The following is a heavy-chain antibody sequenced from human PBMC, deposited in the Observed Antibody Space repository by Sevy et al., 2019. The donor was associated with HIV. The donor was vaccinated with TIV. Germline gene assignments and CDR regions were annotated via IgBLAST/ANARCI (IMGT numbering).Heavy chain of an antibody. CDR3: ARVPRITIFGVVISNIDY. Sequence: SETLSLTCAVYGGSFSGYYWSWIRQPPGKGLEWIGEINLSGSTNLNPSLKSRVTISVDTSKNQFSRKLGCVTAADTAVYYCARVPRITIFGVVISNIDYWGQGTLVTVSS. D-gene: IGHD3-3*01. J-gene: IGHJ4*02. CDR2: INLSGST. CDR1: GGSFSGYY. V-gene: IGHV4-34*01.